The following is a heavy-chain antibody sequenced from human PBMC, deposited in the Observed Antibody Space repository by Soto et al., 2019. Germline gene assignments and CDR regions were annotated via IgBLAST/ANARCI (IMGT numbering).Heavy chain of an antibody. D-gene: IGHD2-15*01. CDR3: AREENCSDGICYSEYFQR. J-gene: IGHJ1*01. CDR1: GYIFTAYS. Sequence: VQLVQSGAEVKMPGASVKVSCKASGYIFTAYSMHWVRQAPGQGLEWMGVVNPSGGSTNYAQKFQGRITMTRDTSTSTVYMDLSSLTSEDTAVYYCAREENCSDGICYSEYFQRWGQGTLATVSS. CDR2: VNPSGGST. V-gene: IGHV1-46*01.